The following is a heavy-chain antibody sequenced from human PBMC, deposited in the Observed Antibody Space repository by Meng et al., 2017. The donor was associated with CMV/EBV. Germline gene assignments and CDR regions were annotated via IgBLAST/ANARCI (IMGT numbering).Heavy chain of an antibody. CDR1: GFTFSDYY. CDR3: ARGNYDFRSGYSDTFDY. D-gene: IGHD3-3*01. V-gene: IGHV3-11*01. J-gene: IGHJ4*02. Sequence: GESLKISCAASGFTFSDYYMSWIRQAPGKGLEWVSYISSSGSTIYYADSVKGRFTISRDNAKNSLYLQMNSLRAEDTAVYYCARGNYDFRSGYSDTFDYWGQGTLVTVSS. CDR2: ISSSGSTI.